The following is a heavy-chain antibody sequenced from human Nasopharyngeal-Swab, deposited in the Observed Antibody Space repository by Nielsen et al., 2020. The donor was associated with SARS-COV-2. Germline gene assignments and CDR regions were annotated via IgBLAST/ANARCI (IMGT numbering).Heavy chain of an antibody. J-gene: IGHJ4*02. Sequence: SETLSLTCPVSGGSVSTTTYFWGWIRQPPGKGREWIGTVYYSGSTYYNPSLKSRVTISVDTYKNQFSLKLNSVTATDTAVYYCARGQDGAAAALWGQGTLVTVSS. D-gene: IGHD6-13*01. CDR2: VYYSGST. CDR3: ARGQDGAAAAL. V-gene: IGHV4-39*01. CDR1: GGSVSTTTYF.